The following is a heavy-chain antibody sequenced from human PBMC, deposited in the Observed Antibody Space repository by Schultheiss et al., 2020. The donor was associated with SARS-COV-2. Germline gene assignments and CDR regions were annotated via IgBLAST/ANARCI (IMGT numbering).Heavy chain of an antibody. CDR2: ISYDGSNK. CDR3: ARTMTGPPFDY. D-gene: IGHD3-9*01. CDR1: GFTFSSYA. V-gene: IGHV3-30*04. Sequence: GESLKISCAASGFTFSSYAMHWVRQAPGKGLEWVAVISYDGSNKYYADSVKGRFTISRDNSKNTLYLQMNSLRAEDTAVYYCARTMTGPPFDYWGQGTLVTVSS. J-gene: IGHJ4*02.